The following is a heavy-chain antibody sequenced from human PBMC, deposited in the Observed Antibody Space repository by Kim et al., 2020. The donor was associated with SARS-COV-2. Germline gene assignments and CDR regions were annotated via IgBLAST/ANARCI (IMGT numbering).Heavy chain of an antibody. Sequence: GGSLRLSCAASGFTFVSYWMSWVRQAPGKGLEWVANIKQDGSEKYYVDSVKGRFTISRDNPKRSVYLQMNSLRAEDTAVYYCARADETVGWYYYGMDVWGQGTTVTVSS. CDR3: ARADETVGWYYYGMDV. CDR1: GFTFVSYW. V-gene: IGHV3-7*03. J-gene: IGHJ6*02. D-gene: IGHD1-26*01. CDR2: IKQDGSEK.